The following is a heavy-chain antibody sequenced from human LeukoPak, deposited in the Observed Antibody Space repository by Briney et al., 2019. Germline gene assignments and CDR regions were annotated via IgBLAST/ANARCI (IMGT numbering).Heavy chain of an antibody. J-gene: IGHJ4*02. Sequence: PGGSLRLSCAASGFTFSSYWMSWVRQAPGKGLEWVANIKQDGSEKYYVDSVKGRFTISRDNAKNSLYLQMNSLRAEDTAVYYCARDRGVLLWFGELFEPYDYWRQGTLVTVSS. CDR1: GFTFSSYW. D-gene: IGHD3-10*01. CDR3: ARDRGVLLWFGELFEPYDY. V-gene: IGHV3-7*01. CDR2: IKQDGSEK.